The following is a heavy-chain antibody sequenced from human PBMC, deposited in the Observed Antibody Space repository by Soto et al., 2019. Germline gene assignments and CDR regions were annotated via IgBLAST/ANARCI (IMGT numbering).Heavy chain of an antibody. J-gene: IGHJ4*02. Sequence: EVQLLESGGGWVQPGGSLRLSCAASGFTFSSYVMSWVRQAPGKGLEWVSAISGSGGSTYYADSVKGRFTISRDNSKNTLYLQMNSLRAEDTAVYYCANAMYPGGFDYWGQGTLVTVSS. CDR3: ANAMYPGGFDY. D-gene: IGHD2-2*01. CDR1: GFTFSSYV. CDR2: ISGSGGST. V-gene: IGHV3-23*01.